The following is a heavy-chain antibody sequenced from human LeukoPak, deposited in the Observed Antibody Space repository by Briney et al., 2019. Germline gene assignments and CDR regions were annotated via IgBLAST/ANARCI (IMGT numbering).Heavy chain of an antibody. Sequence: SETLSLTCTVSGGSISSSSYYWGWIRQPPGKGLEWIGSIYYSGSTYYNPSLKSRVTISVDTSKNQFSLKLSSVTAADTAVYYCARVRAMGIAVAGRVNYWGQGTLVTVSS. J-gene: IGHJ4*02. CDR2: IYYSGST. CDR1: GGSISSSSYY. V-gene: IGHV4-39*07. CDR3: ARVRAMGIAVAGRVNY. D-gene: IGHD6-19*01.